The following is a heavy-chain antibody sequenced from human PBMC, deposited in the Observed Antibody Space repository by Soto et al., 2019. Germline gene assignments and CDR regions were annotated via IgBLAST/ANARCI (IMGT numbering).Heavy chain of an antibody. J-gene: IGHJ5*02. CDR1: GGSVSNDNFY. CDR3: ARGLTMGQLPSHFDH. V-gene: IGHV4-61*01. D-gene: IGHD3-16*01. Sequence: SETLSLTCTVSGGSVSNDNFYWSWIRQPPGKGLEWIGYVHSSGITNYNPPLKRRVTISVDTSRNQFSLRLSSVTAADTAVYYCARGLTMGQLPSHFDHWGQGTLVTVSS. CDR2: VHSSGIT.